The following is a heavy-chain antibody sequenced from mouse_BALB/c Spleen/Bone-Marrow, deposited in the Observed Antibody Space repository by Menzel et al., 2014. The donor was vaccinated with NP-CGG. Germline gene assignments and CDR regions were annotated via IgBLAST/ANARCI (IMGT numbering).Heavy chain of an antibody. V-gene: IGHV1-54*03. CDR3: AREGYYGLDY. J-gene: IGHJ2*01. CDR1: GYAFTNYL. CDR2: INPGSGGT. Sequence: VQLQQSGAKLVRPGTSVKVSCKASGYAFTNYLIEWFKQRPGQGLEWIGVINPGSGGTNFNEKFRGKATLTADKSSSTAYMQFNSLTSDDSAVYFCAREGYYGLDYWGRGTTLTVSS. D-gene: IGHD2-1*01.